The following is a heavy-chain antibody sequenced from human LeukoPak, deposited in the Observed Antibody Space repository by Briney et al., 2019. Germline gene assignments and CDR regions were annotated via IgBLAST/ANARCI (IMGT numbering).Heavy chain of an antibody. CDR3: ARHKGGYGDLRYYFDY. D-gene: IGHD4-17*01. Sequence: GESLQISCKGSGYSFTSYWIGWLRQMPGKGREWMGIIFPGDSDTRYSPSFQGQVTISADKSISTAYLQWSSLKASDTAMYYCARHKGGYGDLRYYFDYWGQGTLVTVSS. CDR2: IFPGDSDT. CDR1: GYSFTSYW. V-gene: IGHV5-51*01. J-gene: IGHJ4*02.